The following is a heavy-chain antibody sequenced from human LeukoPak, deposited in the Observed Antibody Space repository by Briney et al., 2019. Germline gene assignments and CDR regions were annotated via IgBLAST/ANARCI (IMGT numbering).Heavy chain of an antibody. V-gene: IGHV4-30-2*01. D-gene: IGHD3-3*01. CDR1: GGSISSGGYS. CDR2: IYHSGST. Sequence: SETLSLTCAVSGGSISSGGYSWSWIRQPPGKGLEWIGYIYHSGSTYYNPSLKSRVTISVGRSKNQFSLKLSSVTAADTAVYYCARDRLLYGNYYGMDVWGQGTTVTVSS. CDR3: ARDRLLYGNYYGMDV. J-gene: IGHJ6*02.